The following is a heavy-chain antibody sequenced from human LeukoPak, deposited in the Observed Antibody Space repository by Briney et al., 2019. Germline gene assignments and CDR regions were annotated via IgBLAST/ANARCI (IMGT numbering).Heavy chain of an antibody. CDR3: VRDGRSSSWTYYYYGMDV. V-gene: IGHV1-18*01. CDR2: ISAYNGNT. Sequence: ASVKVSCKASGYTFTSYGISWVRQAPGQGLEWMGWISAYNGNTNYAQKLQGRVTMTTDTSTSIAYMELRSLRSDDTAVYYCVRDGRSSSWTYYYYGMDVWGQGTTVTVSS. D-gene: IGHD6-13*01. CDR1: GYTFTSYG. J-gene: IGHJ6*02.